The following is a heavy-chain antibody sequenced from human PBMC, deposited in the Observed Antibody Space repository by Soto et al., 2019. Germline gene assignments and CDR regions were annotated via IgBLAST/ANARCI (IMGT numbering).Heavy chain of an antibody. D-gene: IGHD5-12*01. Sequence: EVQLLESGGGLVQPGGTLRLSCAASGFTFSSYAMSWVRQAPGKGLEWVSAISGSGGSTFYADFVKGRFTISRDTSKNTLFLQTNSLRAEDTAVYYCAKDRGRGYDGFDSWGQGTLVTVSS. V-gene: IGHV3-23*01. CDR1: GFTFSSYA. CDR2: ISGSGGST. J-gene: IGHJ5*01. CDR3: AKDRGRGYDGFDS.